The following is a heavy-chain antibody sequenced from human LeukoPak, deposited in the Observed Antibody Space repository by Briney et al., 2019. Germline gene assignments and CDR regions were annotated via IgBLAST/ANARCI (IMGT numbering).Heavy chain of an antibody. CDR3: ARRESSGYFDY. D-gene: IGHD6-19*01. J-gene: IGHJ4*02. CDR1: GGSTNNYY. CDR2: IYYNGYT. Sequence: SETLSLTCTVSGGSTNNYYWNWIRQSPGKGLEWVGFIYYNGYTSYNPSLKSRVTLSIDTSKNQFSLKMTSITPADTAVYYCARRESSGYFDYWGQGTLVTVSS. V-gene: IGHV4-59*01.